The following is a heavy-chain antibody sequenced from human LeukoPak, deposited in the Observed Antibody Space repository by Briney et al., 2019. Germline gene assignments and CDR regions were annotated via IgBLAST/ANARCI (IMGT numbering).Heavy chain of an antibody. D-gene: IGHD2-2*01. CDR3: ARDGPAGYQHTNRQYYYYYGMDV. Sequence: QSGGSLRLSCAASGFTFSSYGMHWVRQAPGKGLEWVAVIWYDGSNKYYADSVKGRFTISRDNSKNTLYLQMNSLRAEDTAVYYCARDGPAGYQHTNRQYYYYYGMDVWGQGTTVTVSS. V-gene: IGHV3-33*01. J-gene: IGHJ6*02. CDR2: IWYDGSNK. CDR1: GFTFSSYG.